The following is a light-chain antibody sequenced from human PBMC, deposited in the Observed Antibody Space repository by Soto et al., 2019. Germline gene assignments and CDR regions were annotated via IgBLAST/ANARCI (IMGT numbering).Light chain of an antibody. CDR1: SSDGGGYNY. J-gene: IGLJ1*01. CDR3: SSYTSSSTQV. Sequence: QSALTQPASVSGSPGQSITISCTGTSSDGGGYNYVSWYQQLPGKVPKLMIYEVSNRPSGVSNRFSGSKSGNTASLTISGLQAEDEADYYCSSYTSSSTQVFGTGTKLTVL. V-gene: IGLV2-14*01. CDR2: EVS.